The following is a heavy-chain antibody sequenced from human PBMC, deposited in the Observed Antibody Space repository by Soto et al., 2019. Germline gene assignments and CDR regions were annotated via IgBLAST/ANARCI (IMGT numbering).Heavy chain of an antibody. D-gene: IGHD6-19*01. V-gene: IGHV3-23*01. CDR2: ISGSGGST. CDR3: AHPVAPGSYSSGMDV. Sequence: EVQLLESGGGLVQPGGSLRLSCAASGFTFSNYAMSWVRQAPGKGLEWVSAISGSGGSTYYADSVKGHFIISRDNSKNTLYLQMNSLRAEDTAVYYCAHPVAPGSYSSGMDVWGQGTTVTVSS. CDR1: GFTFSNYA. J-gene: IGHJ6*02.